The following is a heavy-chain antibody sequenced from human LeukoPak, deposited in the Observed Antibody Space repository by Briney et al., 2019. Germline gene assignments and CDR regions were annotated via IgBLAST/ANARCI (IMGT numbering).Heavy chain of an antibody. Sequence: SGGSLRLSCAASGFTFSHAWMNWVRQAPGKGLEWVGRLKSRTEGGTTNYAAPVKGRFTISRDDSKDTLYLQMNSLKTEDTAVYYCATSFIPATVSKYNYGLDVWGRGTAVTVS. CDR3: ATSFIPATVSKYNYGLDV. CDR1: GFTFSHAW. D-gene: IGHD2-2*01. J-gene: IGHJ6*02. V-gene: IGHV3-15*01. CDR2: LKSRTEGGTT.